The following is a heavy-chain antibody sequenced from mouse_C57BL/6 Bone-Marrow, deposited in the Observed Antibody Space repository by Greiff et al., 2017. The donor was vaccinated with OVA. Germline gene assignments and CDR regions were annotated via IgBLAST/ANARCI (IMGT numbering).Heavy chain of an antibody. CDR2: IYPGSGST. CDR1: GYTFISYW. J-gene: IGHJ3*01. V-gene: IGHV1-55*01. Sequence: QVQLQQPGAELVKPGASVKMSCKASGYTFISYWITWVKQRPGQGLAWIGDIYPGSGSTNYNEKFKSKATLTVDTSSSTAYMQLSSLPSEDSAVYYCASPRTHYYDSLAYWGQGTLVTVSA. CDR3: ASPRTHYYDSLAY. D-gene: IGHD2-4*01.